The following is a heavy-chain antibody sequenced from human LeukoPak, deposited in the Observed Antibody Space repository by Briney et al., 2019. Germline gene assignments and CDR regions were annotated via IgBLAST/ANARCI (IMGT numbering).Heavy chain of an antibody. CDR3: ARGYSGSYYVFDY. J-gene: IGHJ4*02. CDR1: GFTFSSYT. V-gene: IGHV3-48*01. Sequence: GGSLSLSCAASGFTFSSYTMSWVRQAPGKGLDWVSYISSSGSTIYYADSVKGRFTISRDNSKNTLYLQMNSLRAEDTAVYYCARGYSGSYYVFDYWGQGTLVTVSS. D-gene: IGHD1-26*01. CDR2: ISSSGSTI.